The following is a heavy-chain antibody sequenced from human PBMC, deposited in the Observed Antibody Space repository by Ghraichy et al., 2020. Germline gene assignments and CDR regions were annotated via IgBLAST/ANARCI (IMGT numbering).Heavy chain of an antibody. Sequence: GGSLRLSCAASGFTFSLYAMTWVRQAPGKGLEWVSSIGGTGGTTYYAGSVKGRFTISRDNSKNTLYLQMNSLRADDTAVYYCAKDLGGSPWYPVDYWGQGTLVTVSS. CDR1: GFTFSLYA. J-gene: IGHJ4*02. V-gene: IGHV3-23*01. CDR3: AKDLGGSPWYPVDY. CDR2: IGGTGGTT. D-gene: IGHD6-13*01.